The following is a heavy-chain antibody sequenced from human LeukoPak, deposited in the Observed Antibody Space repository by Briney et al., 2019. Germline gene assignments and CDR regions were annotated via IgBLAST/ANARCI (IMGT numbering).Heavy chain of an antibody. CDR3: AREVGIAVAGTGTL. J-gene: IGHJ4*02. CDR1: GYTFTGYY. Sequence: ASVKVSCKASGYTFTGYYMHWVRQAPGQGLEWMGWINPNSGGTNYAQKFQGRVTMTRDTSISTAYMELSRLRSDDTAVYYCAREVGIAVAGTGTLWGQGTLVTVSS. CDR2: INPNSGGT. D-gene: IGHD6-19*01. V-gene: IGHV1-2*02.